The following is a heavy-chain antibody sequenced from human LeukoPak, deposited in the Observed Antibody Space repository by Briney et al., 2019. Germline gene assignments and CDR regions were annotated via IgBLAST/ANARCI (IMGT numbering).Heavy chain of an antibody. CDR1: GFTSSSYS. CDR3: ARDENWFDP. J-gene: IGHJ5*02. CDR2: ISSSSSYI. V-gene: IGHV3-21*01. Sequence: PGGSLRLSCAASGFTSSSYSMNWVRQAPGKGLEWVSSISSSSSYIYHADSVKGRFTISRDNAKNSLYLQMNSLRAEDTAVYYCARDENWFDPWGQGTLVTVSS.